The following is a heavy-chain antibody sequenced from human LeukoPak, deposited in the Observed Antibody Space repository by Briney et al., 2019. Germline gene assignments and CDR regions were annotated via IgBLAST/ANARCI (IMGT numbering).Heavy chain of an antibody. V-gene: IGHV1-2*02. CDR1: GYTFTGYY. D-gene: IGHD2-2*01. CDR3: AMVVPAAMGAFDY. CDR2: INHNSGGT. Sequence: ASVKVSCKASGYTFTGYYMHWVRQAPGQGLEWMGWINHNSGGTNYAQKFQGRVTMTRDTSISTAYMELSRLRSDDTAVYYCAMVVPAAMGAFDYWGQGTLVTVSS. J-gene: IGHJ4*02.